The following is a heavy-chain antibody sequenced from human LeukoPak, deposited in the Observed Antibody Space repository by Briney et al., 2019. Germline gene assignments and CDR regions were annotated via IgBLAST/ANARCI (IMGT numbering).Heavy chain of an antibody. CDR1: GFTFSSYA. D-gene: IGHD2-15*01. CDR3: AKQACSGGSCYFDY. J-gene: IGHJ4*02. V-gene: IGHV3-23*01. Sequence: GGSLRLSCAASGFTFSSYAMTWVRQAPGKGLEYVSAISGSGGSTYYADSVKGRFTISRDNSKNTLYLQMNSLRADDTAVYYCAKQACSGGSCYFDYWGQGTLVTVSS. CDR2: ISGSGGST.